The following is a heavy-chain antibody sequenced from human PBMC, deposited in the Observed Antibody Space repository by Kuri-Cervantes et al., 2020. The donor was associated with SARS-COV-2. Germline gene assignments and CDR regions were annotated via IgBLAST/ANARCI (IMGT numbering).Heavy chain of an antibody. D-gene: IGHD5-24*01. CDR3: ARERDGYDTNHYHSDS. CDR1: GGPVSSSGYY. CDR2: TYYSGTT. Sequence: VSLRLTGTVSGGPVSSSGYYCTWIRQPPGKGLEWIGHTYYSGTTKYNSSLKSRFTISIETSKNQFSLKLNSVSAADTAVYYCARERDGYDTNHYHSDSWFQGTMVTVSS. J-gene: IGHJ4*02. V-gene: IGHV4-61*08.